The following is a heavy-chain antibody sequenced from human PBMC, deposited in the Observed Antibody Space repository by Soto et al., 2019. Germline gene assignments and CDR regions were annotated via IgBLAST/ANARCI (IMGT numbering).Heavy chain of an antibody. Sequence: QVQLQQWGAGLLKPSETLSLTCAVYGGSFSGYYWSWIRQPPGKGLEWIGEINHSGSTNYNPSLNSRVTISVDTSKNQFSLKLSSVTAADTAVYYCARAFGKAAHGGATFDYWGQGTLVTVSS. CDR2: INHSGST. V-gene: IGHV4-34*01. D-gene: IGHD3-16*01. J-gene: IGHJ4*02. CDR3: ARAFGKAAHGGATFDY. CDR1: GGSFSGYY.